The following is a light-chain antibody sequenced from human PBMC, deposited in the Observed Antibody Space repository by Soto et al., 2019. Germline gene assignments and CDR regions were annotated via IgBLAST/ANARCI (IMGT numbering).Light chain of an antibody. V-gene: IGKV1-39*01. CDR3: QQSYSTLSIP. Sequence: DILMTQSPSSLSASVGDRVTITCRASESISRHLNWYQQKPGKAPKLLIYAASSLQNGVPSRLSGSGSGTDFTLTISNLQPEDFATYYCQQSYSTLSIPFGQGTRLEMK. J-gene: IGKJ5*01. CDR2: AAS. CDR1: ESISRH.